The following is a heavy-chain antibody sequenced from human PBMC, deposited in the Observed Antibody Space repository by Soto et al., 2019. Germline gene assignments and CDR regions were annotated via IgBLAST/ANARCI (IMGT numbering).Heavy chain of an antibody. D-gene: IGHD5-18*01. Sequence: QVQLVQSGAELKKPGASVNISCTASGFTFTDNLINWVRQAPGQGLEWMGWINPDTGNTRYSETFQGRVTISRHSSASIAYLELSGLKNEDTALYFCARDIQSVGPRANDAFDVWGQRTMITVSS. CDR3: ARDIQSVGPRANDAFDV. J-gene: IGHJ3*01. CDR1: GFTFTDNL. V-gene: IGHV1-3*01. CDR2: INPDTGNT.